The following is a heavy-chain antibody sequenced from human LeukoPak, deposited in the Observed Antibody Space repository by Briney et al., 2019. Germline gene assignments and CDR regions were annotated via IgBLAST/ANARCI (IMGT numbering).Heavy chain of an antibody. CDR2: ISGSGGST. V-gene: IGHV3-23*01. J-gene: IGHJ5*02. CDR1: GFTFGSYS. CDR3: AKEQRGYSGYMVGSCFDP. D-gene: IGHD5-12*01. Sequence: GGSLRLACAASGFTFGSYSMRWVRQAPAKGLEWVLGISGSGGSTYYADSVKGRFTISRDNSKKTLYLQMNSLRAEDTALYYCAKEQRGYSGYMVGSCFDPWGQGTLVTVSS.